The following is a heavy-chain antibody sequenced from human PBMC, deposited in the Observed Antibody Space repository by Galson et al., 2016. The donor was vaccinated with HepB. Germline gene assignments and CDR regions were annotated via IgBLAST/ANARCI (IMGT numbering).Heavy chain of an antibody. V-gene: IGHV3-7*03. J-gene: IGHJ4*02. CDR2: IRPDGRDS. Sequence: SLRLSCAVSGFRFSDFWMSWVRQAPGKGLEWVANIRPDGRDSEYVDPNVKGRFTISRDNVKNSLYLQMSRLRSEDTAVYYCAKHGLSAGDYWGQGTLVTVSS. CDR3: AKHGLSAGDY. D-gene: IGHD3-10*01. CDR1: GFRFSDFW.